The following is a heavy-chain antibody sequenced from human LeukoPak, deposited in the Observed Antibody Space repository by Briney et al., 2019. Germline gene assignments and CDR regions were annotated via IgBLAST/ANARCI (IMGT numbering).Heavy chain of an antibody. CDR3: ARDLRYSSGWSASGMDV. CDR2: INVGNGNT. J-gene: IGHJ6*03. CDR1: GYTFTSYN. D-gene: IGHD6-19*01. Sequence: ASVRVSCKASGYTFTSYNMNWVRQAPGQRLEWMGWINVGNGNTKYSQEFQGRVTITWDTSASTAYMELSSLRSEDMAVYYCARDLRYSSGWSASGMDVWGKGTTVTISS. V-gene: IGHV1-3*03.